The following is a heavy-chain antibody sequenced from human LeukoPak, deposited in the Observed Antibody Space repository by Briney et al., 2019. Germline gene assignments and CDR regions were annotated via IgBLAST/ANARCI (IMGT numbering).Heavy chain of an antibody. Sequence: GGSLRLSCAASGFSFSNYGIHWVRQAPGKGLEWVAVISYDASDKYYADSVKGRFIISRDNSKKTLYLQMNRLRVEDTAVYYCAKLRWFYTTADAIDIWGQGTMVTVSS. V-gene: IGHV3-30*18. J-gene: IGHJ3*02. CDR3: AKLRWFYTTADAIDI. CDR2: ISYDASDK. CDR1: GFSFSNYG. D-gene: IGHD3-10*01.